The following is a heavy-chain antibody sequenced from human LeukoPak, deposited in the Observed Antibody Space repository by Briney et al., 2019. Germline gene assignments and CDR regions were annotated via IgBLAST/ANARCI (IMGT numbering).Heavy chain of an antibody. D-gene: IGHD6-13*01. CDR2: IYYSGST. V-gene: IGHV4-39*01. CDR1: GDSITSNNYY. J-gene: IGHJ4*02. Sequence: SETLSLTCTVFGDSITSNNYYWGWIRQPPGKGLEWIGSIYYSGSTYYNPSLKSRVTMSVDTSKNQFSLKLSSVTAADTAVYYCARRRYSSSWYPFNYWGQGTLVTVSS. CDR3: ARRRYSSSWYPFNY.